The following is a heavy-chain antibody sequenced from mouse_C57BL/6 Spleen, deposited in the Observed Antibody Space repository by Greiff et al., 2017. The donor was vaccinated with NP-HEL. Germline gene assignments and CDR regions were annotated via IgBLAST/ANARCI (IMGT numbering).Heavy chain of an antibody. J-gene: IGHJ2*01. V-gene: IGHV5-16*01. CDR1: GFTFSDYY. Sequence: EVNLVESEGGLVQPGSSMKLSCTASGFTFSDYYMAWVRQVPEKGLEWVANINYDGSSTYYLDSLKSRFIISRDNAKNILYLQMSSLKSEDTATYYCAREGNYYIDYWGQGTTLTVSS. CDR2: INYDGSST. CDR3: AREGNYYIDY. D-gene: IGHD2-1*01.